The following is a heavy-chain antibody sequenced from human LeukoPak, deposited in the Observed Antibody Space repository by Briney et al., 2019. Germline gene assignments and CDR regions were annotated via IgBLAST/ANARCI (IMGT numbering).Heavy chain of an antibody. CDR2: ISGYNDNT. J-gene: IGHJ1*01. CDR3: ARGGKRALAGTRSPQYFQH. Sequence: ASVKVSCKASGYTFSSYGISWVRQAPGQGLEWMGWISGYNDNTKYYAQKLQGRVTMTTDTSTSTAYMELRSLRSDDTAVYYCARGGKRALAGTRSPQYFQHWGQGTLVTVSS. V-gene: IGHV1-18*01. CDR1: GYTFSSYG. D-gene: IGHD6-19*01.